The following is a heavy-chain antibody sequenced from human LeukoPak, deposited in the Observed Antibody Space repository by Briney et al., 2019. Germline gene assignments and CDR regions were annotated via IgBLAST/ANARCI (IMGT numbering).Heavy chain of an antibody. J-gene: IGHJ2*01. V-gene: IGHV1-2*02. CDR2: INLDSGDA. Sequence: ASVKVSCKASGYTFTGYYLHWVRQAPGQGLEWMGWINLDSGDANYAQKFQGRVTMTTDTPTSTVFMDLRSLTSEDTAVYYCARGHYGSGSNEYFDLWGRGTLATVSS. D-gene: IGHD3-10*01. CDR1: GYTFTGYY. CDR3: ARGHYGSGSNEYFDL.